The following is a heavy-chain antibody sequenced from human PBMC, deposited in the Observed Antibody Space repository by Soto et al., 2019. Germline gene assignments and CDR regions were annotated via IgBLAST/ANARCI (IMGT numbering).Heavy chain of an antibody. D-gene: IGHD2-21*01. CDR2: ISWNSGSI. CDR3: AKNCGTSYYYYMDV. V-gene: IGHV3-9*01. CDR1: GFTFDDYA. Sequence: PGGSLRLSCAASGFTFDDYAMHWARQAPGKGLEWVSGISWNSGSIGYADSVKGRFTISRDNAKNSLYLQMNSLRAEDTALYYCAKNCGTSYYYYMDVWGKGTTVTVSS. J-gene: IGHJ6*03.